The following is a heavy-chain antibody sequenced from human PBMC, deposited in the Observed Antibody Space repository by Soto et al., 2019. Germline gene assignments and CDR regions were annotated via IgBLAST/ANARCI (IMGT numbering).Heavy chain of an antibody. CDR2: ISGSGGST. D-gene: IGHD6-13*01. V-gene: IGHV3-23*01. Sequence: GGSLRLSCAASGFTFSSYAMSWVRQAPGKGLEWVSAISGSGGSTYYADSVKGRFTISRDNSKNTLYLQMNSLRAEDTAVYYCASLLTGIAAAGTGDYWGQGTLVTVSS. CDR3: ASLLTGIAAAGTGDY. J-gene: IGHJ4*02. CDR1: GFTFSSYA.